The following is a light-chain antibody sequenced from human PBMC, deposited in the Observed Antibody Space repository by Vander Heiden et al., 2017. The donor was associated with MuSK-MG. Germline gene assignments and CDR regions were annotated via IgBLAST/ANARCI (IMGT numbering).Light chain of an antibody. V-gene: IGLV6-57*03. CDR1: SGDIASNY. Sequence: NFILTQPHSVSESPGKTVTISCTRSSGDIASNYVQWYKQRPGSAPTIVIIVDDERPSGVPDRISGSIADSSNSASLTISGLETEDEADYYCQTYAATNRNSVFGGGTRITVL. CDR2: VDD. J-gene: IGLJ3*02. CDR3: QTYAATNRNSV.